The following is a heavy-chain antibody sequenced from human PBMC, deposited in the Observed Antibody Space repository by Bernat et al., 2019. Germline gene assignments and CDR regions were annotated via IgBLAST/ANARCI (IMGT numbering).Heavy chain of an antibody. CDR1: GRSFSGYY. CDR2: INHSGST. V-gene: IGHV4-34*01. J-gene: IGHJ4*02. CDR3: ARFAFVVAAAGTDY. Sequence: QVQPQQWRAGLLKPSETLSLTCPVYGRSFSGYYWSWIRQPPGKGLEWSGEINHSGSTNYNPSLKSRVRISVGTSKSQLSLKRGSVTAADTAVYYCARFAFVVAAAGTDYWGRGSVVGVSS. D-gene: IGHD6-13*01.